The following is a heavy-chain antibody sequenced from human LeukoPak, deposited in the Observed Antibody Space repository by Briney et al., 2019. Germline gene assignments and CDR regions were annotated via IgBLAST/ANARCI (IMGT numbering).Heavy chain of an antibody. J-gene: IGHJ4*02. CDR1: GYTFTSYG. Sequence: ASVKVSCKASGYTFTSYGINWVRQAPGQGLEWTGWISAYNGNTNYAQNLQGRVTMTTDTSTSTAYMELRSLRSDDTAVYYCARDGAVAGELDYWGPGTLVTVSS. CDR3: ARDGAVAGELDY. V-gene: IGHV1-18*01. CDR2: ISAYNGNT. D-gene: IGHD6-19*01.